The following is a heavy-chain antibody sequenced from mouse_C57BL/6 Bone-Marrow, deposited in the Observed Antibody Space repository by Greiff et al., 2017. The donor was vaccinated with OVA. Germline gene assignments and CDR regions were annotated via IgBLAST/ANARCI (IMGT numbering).Heavy chain of an antibody. J-gene: IGHJ3*01. Sequence: QVQLQQPGAELVRPGSSVKLSCKASGYTFTSYWMDWVKQRPGQGLEWIGNIYPSDSETHYNQKFKDKAALTVDKSSSTAYMQLSSLTSEDSAVYYCARGPKLFAYWGQGTLVTVSA. CDR2: IYPSDSET. D-gene: IGHD5-1*01. V-gene: IGHV1-61*01. CDR1: GYTFTSYW. CDR3: ARGPKLFAY.